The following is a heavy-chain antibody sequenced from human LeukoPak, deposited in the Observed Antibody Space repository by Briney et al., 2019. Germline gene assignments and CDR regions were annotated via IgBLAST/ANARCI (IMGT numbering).Heavy chain of an antibody. Sequence: PSETLSLTCTVSGGSISSSSYYWGWIRQPPGKGLEWIGSIYYSGSTYYNPSLKSRVTIPVDTSKNQFSLKLSSVTAADTAVYYCARGVRYFDWLTLDYWGQGTLVTVSS. CDR1: GGSISSSSYY. J-gene: IGHJ4*02. CDR2: IYYSGST. D-gene: IGHD3-9*01. CDR3: ARGVRYFDWLTLDY. V-gene: IGHV4-39*07.